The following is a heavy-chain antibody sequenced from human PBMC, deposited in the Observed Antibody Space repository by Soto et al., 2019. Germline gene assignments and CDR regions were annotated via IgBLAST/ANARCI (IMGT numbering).Heavy chain of an antibody. CDR1: GGSLSSYY. V-gene: IGHV4-59*01. D-gene: IGHD2-21*02. CDR2: IYYSGYT. CDR3: ARGRAASVTAPYYFDY. Sequence: SETLSLTCTVSGGSLSSYYGSWIRQPPGKGLEWLAYIYYSGYTNYNPSLKSRVTISLDASKNQFSLTLSSVTAADTALYYCARGRAASVTAPYYFDYWGQGMLVTVSS. J-gene: IGHJ4*02.